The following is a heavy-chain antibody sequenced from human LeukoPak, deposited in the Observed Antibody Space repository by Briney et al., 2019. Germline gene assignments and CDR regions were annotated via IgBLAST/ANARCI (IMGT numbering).Heavy chain of an antibody. CDR3: ARGQQQLVPGLDY. V-gene: IGHV1-69*13. Sequence: SVKVSCKASGGTFSSYAINWVRQAPGQGLEWMGGIIPIFGTANYAQKFQGRVTISADESTSTAYMELNSLRSEDTAVYYCARGQQQLVPGLDYWGQGTLVTVSS. CDR2: IIPIFGTA. CDR1: GGTFSSYA. D-gene: IGHD6-13*01. J-gene: IGHJ4*02.